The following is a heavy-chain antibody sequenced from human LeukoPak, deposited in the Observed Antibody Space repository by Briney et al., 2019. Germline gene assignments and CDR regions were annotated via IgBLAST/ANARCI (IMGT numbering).Heavy chain of an antibody. Sequence: ASVKVSCTASGYTFINYDINWVRQAPGQGLEWMGWMNPNTGKPGYGQKFQVRVTITRNTSTNTAYMELSSLRFEDTAVYYCARCHLEWFRGIDAYNIWGQGTMVTVSS. V-gene: IGHV1-8*03. CDR2: MNPNTGKP. D-gene: IGHD3-3*01. J-gene: IGHJ3*02. CDR1: GYTFINYD. CDR3: ARCHLEWFRGIDAYNI.